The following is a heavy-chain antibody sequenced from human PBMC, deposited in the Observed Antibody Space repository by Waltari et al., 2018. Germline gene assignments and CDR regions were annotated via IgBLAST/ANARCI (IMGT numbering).Heavy chain of an antibody. V-gene: IGHV4-59*01. CDR1: GGSLSGFY. CDR3: ARGTPSFYHYMDV. Sequence: QVLLQQSGPGLVKPSETLSVTCTVSGGSLSGFYWSWIRQSPGKELEWIAFIYDSWTTKYNPSRKSRVTISVDTSKNRFTLKLGSATAADTALYYCARGTPSFYHYMDVWGKGTTVIVSS. J-gene: IGHJ6*03. CDR2: IYDSWTT.